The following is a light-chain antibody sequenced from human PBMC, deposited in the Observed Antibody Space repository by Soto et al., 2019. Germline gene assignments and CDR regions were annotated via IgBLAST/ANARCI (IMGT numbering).Light chain of an antibody. CDR2: YDS. V-gene: IGLV3-21*04. CDR1: NIGRKS. J-gene: IGLJ2*01. CDR3: QVWDSSSDHVV. Sequence: SYELTQPPSVSVAPGKRARITCGRNNIGRKSVHWYQQKPGQAPVLVIYYDSDRPSGIPERFSGSNSGNTATLTISRVEAGDEADYYCQVWDSSSDHVVFGGGTKVTVL.